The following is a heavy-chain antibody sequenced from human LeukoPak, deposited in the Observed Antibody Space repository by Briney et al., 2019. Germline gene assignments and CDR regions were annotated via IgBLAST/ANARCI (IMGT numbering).Heavy chain of an antibody. J-gene: IGHJ1*01. CDR2: ISSSSSYI. Sequence: PGGSLRLSCAASGFTFSSYSMNWVRQAPGKGLEWVSSISSSSSYIYYADSVKGRFTISRDNAKNSLYLQMNSLRAEDTAVYYCATTAAAVPQYFQHWGQGTLVTVSS. CDR1: GFTFSSYS. CDR3: ATTAAAVPQYFQH. V-gene: IGHV3-21*01. D-gene: IGHD6-13*01.